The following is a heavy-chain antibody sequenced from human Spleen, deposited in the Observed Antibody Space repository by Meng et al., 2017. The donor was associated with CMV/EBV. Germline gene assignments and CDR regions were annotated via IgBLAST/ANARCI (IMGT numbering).Heavy chain of an antibody. CDR2: ISPILGVA. CDR1: GSIFNTYT. J-gene: IGHJ3*01. D-gene: IGHD6-6*01. V-gene: IGHV1-69*02. CDR3: AATRGAARPEGFDF. Sequence: SVKVSCKTSGSIFNTYTLSWVRNAPGQGLEWMGRISPILGVAVYAQSFQGRVTIVADKSTSTTYMEMSGLTSEDTAMFYCAATRGAARPEGFDFWGQGTMVTVSS.